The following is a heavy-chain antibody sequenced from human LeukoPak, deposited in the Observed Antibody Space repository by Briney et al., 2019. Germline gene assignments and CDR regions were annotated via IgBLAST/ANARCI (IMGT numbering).Heavy chain of an antibody. D-gene: IGHD3-10*01. CDR2: SRVYNCNT. V-gene: IGHV1-18*01. CDR1: RYTFTNYC. CDR3: ARIAGSGSYRWNYYYYSLEV. Sequence: GASVKVSCKASRYTFTNYCNNWVRQPPAQRLEGRGWSRVYNCNTNYAQKLQGRVTMTTDTSKSTDYMELRSLRSDDTAVYYCARIAGSGSYRWNYYYYSLEVWGKGTTVTISS. J-gene: IGHJ6*03.